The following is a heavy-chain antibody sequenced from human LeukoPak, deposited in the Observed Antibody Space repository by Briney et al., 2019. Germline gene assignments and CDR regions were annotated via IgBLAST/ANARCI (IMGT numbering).Heavy chain of an antibody. D-gene: IGHD1-26*01. V-gene: IGHV1-8*01. CDR3: ARVRPIVGATLFDY. Sequence: GASANVSCKPSGYTLTSYDLNWVRHATRQGLEWMGSKNPNSGNTRYAQKFQGRVTMTTNTSISTAYMELTSMRSEDTAVYSCARVRPIVGATLFDYWGQGTLVTVSS. CDR1: GYTLTSYD. J-gene: IGHJ4*02. CDR2: KNPNSGNT.